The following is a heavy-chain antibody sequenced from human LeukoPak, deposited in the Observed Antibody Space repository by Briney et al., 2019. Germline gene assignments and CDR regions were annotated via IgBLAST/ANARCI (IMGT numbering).Heavy chain of an antibody. CDR1: GFTFSSYA. CDR2: ISGSGGST. CDR3: AKDTYYYDSSGYYPGY. V-gene: IGHV3-23*01. Sequence: GGSLRLSCAASGFTFSSYAMSWVRQAPGKGREWVSAISGSGGSTYYADSVKGRFTISRDNSKNTLYLQMNSLRAEDTAVYCCAKDTYYYDSSGYYPGYWGQGTLVTVSS. J-gene: IGHJ4*02. D-gene: IGHD3-22*01.